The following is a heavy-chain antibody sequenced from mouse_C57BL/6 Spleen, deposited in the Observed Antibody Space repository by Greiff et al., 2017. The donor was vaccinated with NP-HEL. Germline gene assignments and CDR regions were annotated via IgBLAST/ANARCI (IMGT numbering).Heavy chain of an antibody. J-gene: IGHJ2*01. CDR2: IYPGSGST. Sequence: QVQLQQPGAELVKPGASVKMSCKASGYTFTSYWITWVKQRPGQGLEWIGDIYPGSGSTNYNEKFKSKATLTVDTSSSTAYMQLSSLTSEDSAVYYCARFITTVVAIEDWGQGTTLTVSS. V-gene: IGHV1-55*01. CDR3: ARFITTVVAIED. CDR1: GYTFTSYW. D-gene: IGHD1-1*01.